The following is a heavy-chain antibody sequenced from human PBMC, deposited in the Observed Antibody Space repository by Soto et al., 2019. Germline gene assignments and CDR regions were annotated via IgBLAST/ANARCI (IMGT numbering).Heavy chain of an antibody. V-gene: IGHV4-31*03. CDR3: ARETAAGPNWFDP. Sequence: KTSETLSLTCTVSGGSISSGGYYWSWIRQHPGKGLEWIGYIYYSGSTYYNPSLKSRVTISVDTSKNQFSLKLSSVTAADTAVYYCARETAAGPNWFDPWGQGTLVTVSS. J-gene: IGHJ5*02. D-gene: IGHD6-13*01. CDR1: GGSISSGGYY. CDR2: IYYSGST.